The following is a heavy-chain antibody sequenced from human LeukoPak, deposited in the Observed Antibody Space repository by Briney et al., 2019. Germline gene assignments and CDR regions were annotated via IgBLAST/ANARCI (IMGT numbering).Heavy chain of an antibody. V-gene: IGHV3-23*01. CDR1: GFTFSSYA. CDR3: AKLPIVVVPAAMDY. Sequence: HPGGSLRLSCAASGFTFSSYAMSWVRQAPGKGLEWASAISGSGGSTYYADSVKGRFTISRDNSKNTLYLQMNSLRAEDTAVYYCAKLPIVVVPAAMDYWGQGTLVTVSS. J-gene: IGHJ4*02. D-gene: IGHD2-2*01. CDR2: ISGSGGST.